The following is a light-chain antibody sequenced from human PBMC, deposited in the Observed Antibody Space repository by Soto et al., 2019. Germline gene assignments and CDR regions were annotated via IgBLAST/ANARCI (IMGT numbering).Light chain of an antibody. Sequence: QPVLTQSPSASASLGASVKLTCILSSEHSSYAIAWHQQQPEKGPRYLMKLNSDGSHSKGDGIPDRFSGSSSGAERYLTISSLQSEDEADYYCQTWGTGPSVFGGGTQLTVL. CDR1: SEHSSYA. V-gene: IGLV4-69*01. CDR3: QTWGTGPSV. CDR2: LNSDGSH. J-gene: IGLJ2*01.